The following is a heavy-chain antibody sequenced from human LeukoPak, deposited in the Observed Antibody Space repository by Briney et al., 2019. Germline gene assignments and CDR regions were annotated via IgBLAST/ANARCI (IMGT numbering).Heavy chain of an antibody. V-gene: IGHV3-23*01. CDR3: AKTRDFWSGYYSFDY. Sequence: GGSLRLSCAASGFTFSSYAMSWVRQAPGKGLEWVSAISGSGGSTYYADSVKGRFTISRDNSKNTLYLQMNSLRAEDTAVYYCAKTRDFWSGYYSFDYWGQGTLVTVSS. CDR1: GFTFSSYA. D-gene: IGHD3-3*01. J-gene: IGHJ4*02. CDR2: ISGSGGST.